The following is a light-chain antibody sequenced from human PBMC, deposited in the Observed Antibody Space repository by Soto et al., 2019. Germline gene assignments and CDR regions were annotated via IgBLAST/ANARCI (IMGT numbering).Light chain of an antibody. CDR2: AAS. CDR1: QAISTY. Sequence: DIQMTQSPSTLSASVGYRVTITCRASQAISTYLAWYQQASGKAPKLLISAASTLQRGVPSRFSGSGSGTEFTLTIRSLQPDDFATYYCQQYNSYSTWTFGQGTKGDI. V-gene: IGKV1-9*01. CDR3: QQYNSYSTWT. J-gene: IGKJ1*01.